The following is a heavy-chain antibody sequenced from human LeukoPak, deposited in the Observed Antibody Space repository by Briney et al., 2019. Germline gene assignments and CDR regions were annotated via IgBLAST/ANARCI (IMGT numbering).Heavy chain of an antibody. D-gene: IGHD1-14*01. CDR3: ARDLRKTADY. Sequence: ASVKVSFKASGYTFSRYYMQWVRQAPGQGLEWLGWINPNSGGTNYAQKFQGRVTMTRDTSISTAYMELSSLRSDDTAVYYCARDLRKTADYWGQGTLVTVSS. V-gene: IGHV1-2*02. CDR2: INPNSGGT. J-gene: IGHJ4*02. CDR1: GYTFSRYY.